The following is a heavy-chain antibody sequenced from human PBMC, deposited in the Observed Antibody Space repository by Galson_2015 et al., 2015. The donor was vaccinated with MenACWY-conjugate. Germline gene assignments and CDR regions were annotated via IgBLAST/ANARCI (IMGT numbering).Heavy chain of an antibody. V-gene: IGHV3-30*18. CDR2: ISYDGSNK. J-gene: IGHJ6*02. D-gene: IGHD4-23*01. Sequence: SLRLSCAASGFTFSSYGMHWVRQAPGKGLEWVAVISYDGSNKYYADSVKGRFTISRDNSKNTLYLQMNSLRAEDTAVYYCAKLLGVVTRNYYYYYGMNVWGQGTTVTVSS. CDR1: GFTFSSYG. CDR3: AKLLGVVTRNYYYYYGMNV.